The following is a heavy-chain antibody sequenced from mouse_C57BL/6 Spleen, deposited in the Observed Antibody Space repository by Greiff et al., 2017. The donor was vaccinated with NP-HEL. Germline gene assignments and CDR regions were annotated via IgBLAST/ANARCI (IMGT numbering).Heavy chain of an antibody. J-gene: IGHJ4*01. CDR3: GSYYGSSYYYAMDY. V-gene: IGHV1-19*01. CDR1: GYTFTDYY. Sequence: EVHLVESGPVLVKPGASVKMSCKASGYTFTDYYMNWVKQSHGKSLEWIGVINPYNGGTSYNQKFKGKATLTVDKSSSTAYMELNSLTSEDSAVYYCGSYYGSSYYYAMDYWGQGTSVTVSS. CDR2: INPYNGGT. D-gene: IGHD1-1*01.